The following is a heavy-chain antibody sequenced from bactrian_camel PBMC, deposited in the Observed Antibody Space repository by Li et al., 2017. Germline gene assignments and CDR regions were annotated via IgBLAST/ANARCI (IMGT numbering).Heavy chain of an antibody. V-gene: IGHV3S40*01. CDR1: GDTSTIQY. D-gene: IGHD3*01. CDR3: AVRSIGGMRYGLRANEYMY. J-gene: IGHJ4*01. Sequence: VQLVESGGGSVEAGGSLGLSCRASGDTSTIQYVGWFKHNGGPAREGVAAIAVRGGNTWYADSVKGRFTITQDKSDNMVYLQMNSLKPEDTANYRCAVRSIGGMRYGLRANEYMYWGQGTQVTVS. CDR2: IAVRGGNT.